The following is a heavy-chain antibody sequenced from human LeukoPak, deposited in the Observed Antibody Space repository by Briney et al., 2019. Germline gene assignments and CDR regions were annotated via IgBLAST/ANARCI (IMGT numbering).Heavy chain of an antibody. Sequence: PGRSLRLSCAASGFTFSHYGVHWVRQAPGKGLEWVAVISYDGSNKYYADSVKGRFTISRDNSKNTLYLQMNSLRAEDTAVYYCAKGGRGYSGYVLYFDYWGQGTLVTVSS. J-gene: IGHJ4*02. D-gene: IGHD5-12*01. CDR2: ISYDGSNK. V-gene: IGHV3-30*18. CDR3: AKGGRGYSGYVLYFDY. CDR1: GFTFSHYG.